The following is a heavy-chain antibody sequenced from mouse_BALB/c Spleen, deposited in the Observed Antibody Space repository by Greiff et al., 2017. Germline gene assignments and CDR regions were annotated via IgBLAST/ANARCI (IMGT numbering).Heavy chain of an antibody. CDR3: ARYYDCDGYFDV. Sequence: QVQLQQSGPQLVRPGASVKISCTASGYSFTSYWMHWVKQRPGQVLEWIGMIDPSDSETRLNQKFKDKATLTVDKSSSSAYMQLSSPTSEDSAVYYCARYYDCDGYFDVWGAGTTVTVSS. CDR2: IDPSDSET. D-gene: IGHD2-4*01. V-gene: IGHV1S127*01. CDR1: GYSFTSYW. J-gene: IGHJ1*01.